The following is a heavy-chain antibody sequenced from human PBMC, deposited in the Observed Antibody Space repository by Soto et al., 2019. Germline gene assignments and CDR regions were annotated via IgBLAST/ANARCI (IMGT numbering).Heavy chain of an antibody. CDR2: IFYRGNT. CDR3: TRHAIIPNLQYGMDV. CDR1: GGSISGYY. J-gene: IGHJ6*02. Sequence: PSETLSLTCTVSGGSISGYYWSWIRQPPGKGLEWIGYIFYRGNTLYNPSLQSRVTISVDTSKNQFFLGLTSVTAADTAVYYCTRHAIIPNLQYGMDVWGQGASVTVSS. V-gene: IGHV4-59*01. D-gene: IGHD2-2*01.